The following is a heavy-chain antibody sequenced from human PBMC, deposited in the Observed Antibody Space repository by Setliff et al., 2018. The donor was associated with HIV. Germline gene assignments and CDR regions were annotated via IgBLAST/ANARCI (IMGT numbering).Heavy chain of an antibody. V-gene: IGHV3-30*02. CDR3: AKNLYRSPWSPLDY. D-gene: IGHD6-19*01. J-gene: IGHJ4*02. CDR1: GFPFSSYG. CDR2: VRYDASYR. Sequence: PGGSLRLSCAASGFPFSSYGMHWVRQAPGEGLEWVAFVRYDASYRYYADSVKGRFTISRDNSKNTLYLQMNSLRAEDTAVYFCAKNLYRSPWSPLDYWGQGTLVTVSS.